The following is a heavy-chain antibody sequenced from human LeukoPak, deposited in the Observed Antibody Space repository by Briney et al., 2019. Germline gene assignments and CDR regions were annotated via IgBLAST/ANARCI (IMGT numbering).Heavy chain of an antibody. CDR2: INPNSGNT. V-gene: IGHV1-8*03. CDR3: ARAPMGAAALY. CDR1: GYTFTSYG. D-gene: IGHD6-13*01. Sequence: ASVKVSCKASGYTFTSYGIKWVRQATGQGLEWMGWINPNSGNTDYAQKFQGRVTITRNTSISTAYMELSSLRSDDTAVYYCARAPMGAAALYWGQGTLVTVSS. J-gene: IGHJ4*02.